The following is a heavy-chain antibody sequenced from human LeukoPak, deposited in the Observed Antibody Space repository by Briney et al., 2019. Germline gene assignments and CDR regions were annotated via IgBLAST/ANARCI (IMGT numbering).Heavy chain of an antibody. V-gene: IGHV3-30-3*01. CDR2: ISFDGSNH. CDR1: GFTLRNHA. J-gene: IGHJ4*02. CDR3: ARDQYALDYFDY. D-gene: IGHD3-16*01. Sequence: GGSLRLSCAASGFTLRNHAMHWVRQAPGKGLEWVAIISFDGSNHYFADSVKGRFTISRDNAKNTLYLQMNSLRAEDTAVYYCARDQYALDYFDYWGQGTLVTVSS.